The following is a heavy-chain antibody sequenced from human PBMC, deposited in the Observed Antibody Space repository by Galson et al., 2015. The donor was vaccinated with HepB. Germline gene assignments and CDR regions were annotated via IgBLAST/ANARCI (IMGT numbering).Heavy chain of an antibody. CDR2: IIPIFGTA. Sequence: SVKVSCKASGGTFSSYAISWVRQAPGQGLEWMGGIIPIFGTANYAQKFQGRVTITADESTSTAYMELSSLRSEDTAVYYCARGDSSSYNYYYYYYMDVWGKGTTVTVSS. V-gene: IGHV1-69*13. CDR1: GGTFSSYA. CDR3: ARGDSSSYNYYYYYYMDV. D-gene: IGHD6-6*01. J-gene: IGHJ6*03.